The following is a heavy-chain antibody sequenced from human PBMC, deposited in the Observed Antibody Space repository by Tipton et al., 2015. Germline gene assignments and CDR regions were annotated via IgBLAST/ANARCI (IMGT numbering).Heavy chain of an antibody. J-gene: IGHJ4*02. CDR3: AKDSAPVDY. CDR2: IKQDGSEK. V-gene: IGHV3-7*03. D-gene: IGHD3-10*01. CDR1: GFSGSSFRNYW. Sequence: SLRLSCAASGFSGSSFRNYWMSWVRQAPGKGLEWVANIKQDGSEKYYVDSVKGRFTISRDNSKNTLYLQMNSLRAEDTAVYYCAKDSAPVDYWGQGTLVTVSS.